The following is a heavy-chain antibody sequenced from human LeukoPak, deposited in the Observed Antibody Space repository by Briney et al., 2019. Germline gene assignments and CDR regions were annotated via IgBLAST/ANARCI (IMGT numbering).Heavy chain of an antibody. Sequence: SETLSLTCTVSGGSISSSSYYWGWIRQPPGKGLEWIGSIYYSGSTYYNPSLKSRVTISVDTSKNQFSLKLSSVTAADTAVYYCARGPDYYDSSGYYYDGDYWGQGTLVTVSS. V-gene: IGHV4-39*07. CDR2: IYYSGST. J-gene: IGHJ4*02. D-gene: IGHD3-22*01. CDR1: GGSISSSSYY. CDR3: ARGPDYYDSSGYYYDGDY.